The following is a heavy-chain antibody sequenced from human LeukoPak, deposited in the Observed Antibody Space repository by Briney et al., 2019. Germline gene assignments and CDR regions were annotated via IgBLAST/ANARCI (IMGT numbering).Heavy chain of an antibody. J-gene: IGHJ4*02. V-gene: IGHV4-59*11. CDR3: ASAGNPHYFDF. Sequence: SETLSLTCTVSGVSISSQYWSWIRQSPGKGLEWIGNIYYTGSTNYNPSLKSRVAISIDTSKNQFSLTLHSVTAADAAVYYCASAGNPHYFDFWGQGPLVTVSS. CDR2: IYYTGST. CDR1: GVSISSQY.